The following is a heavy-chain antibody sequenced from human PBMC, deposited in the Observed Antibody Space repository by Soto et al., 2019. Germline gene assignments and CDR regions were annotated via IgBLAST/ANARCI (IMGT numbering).Heavy chain of an antibody. J-gene: IGHJ4*02. CDR1: GFTCSSDA. CDR2: ISGSGGST. D-gene: IGHD6-19*01. Sequence: GGYLRLSCAASGFTCSSDALSWVRQAPGKGLEWVSAISGSGGSTYYADSVKGRFTISRDNSKNTLYLQMNSLRAEDTAVYYCAKDLIGRGIAVAGSDYRGQGTLVTVSS. V-gene: IGHV3-23*01. CDR3: AKDLIGRGIAVAGSDY.